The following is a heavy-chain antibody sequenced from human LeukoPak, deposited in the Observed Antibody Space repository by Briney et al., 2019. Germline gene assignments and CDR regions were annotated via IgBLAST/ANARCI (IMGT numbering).Heavy chain of an antibody. CDR3: ARALRGIRDAFDI. V-gene: IGHV4-30-2*01. CDR2: IYHSGST. CDR1: GFSISSGGYS. D-gene: IGHD3-3*02. J-gene: IGHJ3*02. Sequence: SQTLSLTCAVSGFSISSGGYSWGWIRQPQGKGLEWIVYIYHSGSTYYNPSLKSLITISVDRSKNHFSLKLSSVTAADTAVYYCARALRGIRDAFDIWGQGTMVTVSS.